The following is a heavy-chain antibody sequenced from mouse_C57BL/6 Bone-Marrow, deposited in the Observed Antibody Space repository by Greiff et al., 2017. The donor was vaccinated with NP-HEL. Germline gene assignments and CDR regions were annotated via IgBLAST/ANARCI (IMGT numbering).Heavy chain of an antibody. J-gene: IGHJ3*01. CDR3: ARPGGSPFAY. Sequence: EVKLMESGGGLVKPGGSLKLSCAASGFTFSDYGMHWVRQAPEKGLEWVAYISSGSSTIYYADTVKGRFTISRDNAKNTLFLQMTSLRSEDTAMYYCARPGGSPFAYWGQGTLVTVSA. D-gene: IGHD1-1*01. CDR1: GFTFSDYG. CDR2: ISSGSSTI. V-gene: IGHV5-17*01.